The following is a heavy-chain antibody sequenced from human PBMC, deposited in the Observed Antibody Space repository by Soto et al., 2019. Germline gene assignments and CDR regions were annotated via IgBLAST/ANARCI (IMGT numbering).Heavy chain of an antibody. J-gene: IGHJ4*02. Sequence: GSLRLSCAASVFPFSSYGMHWVRQAPGKGLDWVAVIWYDGSNKDYADSVKGRFTISRDNSKNTLFLQMNNLRVDDTAVYYCASSINWGQGTLVTVSS. CDR3: ASSIN. CDR2: IWYDGSNK. CDR1: VFPFSSYG. V-gene: IGHV3-33*01.